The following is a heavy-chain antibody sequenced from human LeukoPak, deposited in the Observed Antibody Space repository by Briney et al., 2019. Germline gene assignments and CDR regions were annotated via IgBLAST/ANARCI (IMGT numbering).Heavy chain of an antibody. V-gene: IGHV3-21*01. CDR2: ISSSSSYI. CDR3: ARGEEKATITALDS. D-gene: IGHD5-24*01. Sequence: GGSLRLSCAASGFTFSSYSMNWVRQAPGKGLEWVSSISSSSSYIYYADSIKGRFTISRDNAENSLYLQMNSLRAVDTAVYFCARGEEKATITALDSWGQGTLVTVSS. J-gene: IGHJ4*02. CDR1: GFTFSSYS.